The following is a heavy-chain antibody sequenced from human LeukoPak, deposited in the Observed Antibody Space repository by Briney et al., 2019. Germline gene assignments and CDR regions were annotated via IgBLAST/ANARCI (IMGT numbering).Heavy chain of an antibody. CDR3: ARWGGTVTTVGAFDI. CDR1: GGSISSSSYY. Sequence: PSETLSLTCTVSGGSISSSSYYWGWLRQPPGKGLEWIGSIYYSGSTYYNPSLKSRVTISVDTSKNQFSLKLSSVTAADTAVYYCARWGGTVTTVGAFDIWGQGTMVTVSS. CDR2: IYYSGST. D-gene: IGHD4-17*01. J-gene: IGHJ3*02. V-gene: IGHV4-39*07.